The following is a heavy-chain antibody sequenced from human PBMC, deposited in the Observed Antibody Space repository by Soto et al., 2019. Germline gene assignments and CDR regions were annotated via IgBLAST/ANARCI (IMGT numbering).Heavy chain of an antibody. CDR3: ASTRSYYDILTGYYLEP. J-gene: IGHJ5*02. V-gene: IGHV3-23*01. Sequence: GGSLRLSCAASGFTFSSYAMSWVRQAPGKGLEWVSAISGSGGSTYYADSVKGRFTISRDNSKNTLYLQMNSLRAEDTAVYYCASTRSYYDILTGYYLEPWGQGTLVTVSS. CDR1: GFTFSSYA. D-gene: IGHD3-9*01. CDR2: ISGSGGST.